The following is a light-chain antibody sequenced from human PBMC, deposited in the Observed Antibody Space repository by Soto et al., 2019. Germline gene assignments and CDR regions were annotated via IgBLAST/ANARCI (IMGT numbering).Light chain of an antibody. V-gene: IGKV2-30*02. CDR2: KVS. J-gene: IGKJ2*01. CDR3: LQTTHGPYT. Sequence: DVVMTQSPLFLPVALGQPASISCKSGQSLVHSDGNTYLNWFQLRPGQSPRRLIYKVSNRDSGVPDRFSGSGSGAEFTMRISRVEPEDVAIYYCLQTTHGPYTFGQGTKLEI. CDR1: QSLVHSDGNTY.